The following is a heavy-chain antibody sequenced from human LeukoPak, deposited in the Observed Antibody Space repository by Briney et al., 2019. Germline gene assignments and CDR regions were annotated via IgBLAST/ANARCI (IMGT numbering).Heavy chain of an antibody. J-gene: IGHJ3*02. CDR1: GGSFSGYY. D-gene: IGHD2-2*01. CDR3: ARYVAEYCSSTSCPNDDAFDI. Sequence: KTSETLSLTCAVYGGSFSGYYWSWIRQPPGKGLEWIGEINHSGSTNYNPSLKSRVTISVDTSKNQFSLKLSSVTAADTAVYYCARYVAEYCSSTSCPNDDAFDIWGQGTMVTVSS. V-gene: IGHV4-34*01. CDR2: INHSGST.